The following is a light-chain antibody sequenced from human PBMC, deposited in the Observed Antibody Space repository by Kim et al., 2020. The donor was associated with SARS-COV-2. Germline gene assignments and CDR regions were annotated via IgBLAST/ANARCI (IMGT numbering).Light chain of an antibody. J-gene: IGLJ2*01. V-gene: IGLV3-1*01. Sequence: LSPEQTAGFTCSGDKLGYKYVCWYQQKPGQSPVLVIYEDYKRPSGIPDRVSGSNSGNTATLTISGGQAMDEADYFCQAWDSSTVVFGGGTKLTVL. CDR1: KLGYKY. CDR3: QAWDSSTVV. CDR2: EDY.